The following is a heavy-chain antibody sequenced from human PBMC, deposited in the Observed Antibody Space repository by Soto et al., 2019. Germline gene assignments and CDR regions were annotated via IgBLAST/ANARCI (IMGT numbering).Heavy chain of an antibody. CDR3: ARGKVVNSVTGTTKFYYYYGMDV. D-gene: IGHD1-20*01. CDR1: GFTFSSYE. J-gene: IGHJ6*02. V-gene: IGHV3-48*03. CDR2: ISRSGGTI. Sequence: EVQLVESGGGLVQPGGSLRLSCAASGFTFSSYEMNWVRQAPGKGLEWVSYISRSGGTIYYADSVKGRFTISKDNAKNSLELKMNSLRAEDTAFYYCARGKVVNSVTGTTKFYYYYGMDVWGQGTTVTVSS.